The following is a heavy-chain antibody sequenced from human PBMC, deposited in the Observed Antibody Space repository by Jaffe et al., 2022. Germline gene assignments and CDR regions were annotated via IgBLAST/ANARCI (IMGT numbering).Heavy chain of an antibody. CDR1: GGTFSSYT. V-gene: IGHV1-69*08. J-gene: IGHJ4*02. D-gene: IGHD3-22*01. CDR3: AREYYYDSSGYYHFDY. Sequence: QVQLVQSGAEVKKPGSSVKVSCKASGGTFSSYTISWVRQAPGQGLEWMGRIIPILGIANYAQKFQGRVTITADKSTSTAYMELSSLRSEDTAVYYCAREYYYDSSGYYHFDYWGQGTLVTVSS. CDR2: IIPILGIA.